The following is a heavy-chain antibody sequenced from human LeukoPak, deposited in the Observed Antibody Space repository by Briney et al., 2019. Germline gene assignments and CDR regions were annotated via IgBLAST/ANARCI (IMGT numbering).Heavy chain of an antibody. V-gene: IGHV3-7*01. J-gene: IGHJ6*03. D-gene: IGHD3-10*01. CDR3: ARDRLGGYYYYMDV. Sequence: PGGSLRLSCAASGFTFSSYWMRWVRQAPGKGLEWVANIKQDGSEKYYVDSVEGRFTISRDNAKNSLYLQMNSLRAEDTAVYYCARDRLGGYYYYMDVWGKGTTVTVSS. CDR2: IKQDGSEK. CDR1: GFTFSSYW.